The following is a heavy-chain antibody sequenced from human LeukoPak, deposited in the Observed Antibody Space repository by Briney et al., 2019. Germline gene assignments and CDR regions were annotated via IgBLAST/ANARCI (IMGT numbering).Heavy chain of an antibody. CDR3: ARANPLYCSSTTCLFDY. Sequence: ASVKVSCKASGYTFTGYYMHWVRQAPGQGFGWRGWINPNSGDTNYAQKFQGRVTMTRDTSISTAHMELSRLRSDDTAVYYCARANPLYCSSTTCLFDYWGQGTLVTVSS. V-gene: IGHV1-2*02. D-gene: IGHD2-2*01. CDR1: GYTFTGYY. J-gene: IGHJ4*02. CDR2: INPNSGDT.